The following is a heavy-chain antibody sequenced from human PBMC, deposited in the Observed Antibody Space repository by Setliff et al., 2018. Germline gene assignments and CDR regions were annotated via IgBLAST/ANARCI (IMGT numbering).Heavy chain of an antibody. J-gene: IGHJ4*01. CDR3: ARDTGWYYFDY. D-gene: IGHD6-19*01. CDR2: ISTSGST. Sequence: PSETLSLTCSVSGGSISIYFWNWIRQPAGKGPEWTGRISTSGSTTYNPSLKSRVTMSVDTSKDHFSLKLSSVTAADTAVYYCARDTGWYYFDYWG. CDR1: GGSISIYF. V-gene: IGHV4-4*07.